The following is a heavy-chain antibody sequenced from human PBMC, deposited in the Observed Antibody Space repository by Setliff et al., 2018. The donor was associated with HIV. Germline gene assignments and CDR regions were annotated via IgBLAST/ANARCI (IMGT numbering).Heavy chain of an antibody. CDR1: GYTLSNYY. CDR2: INPSGEST. CDR3: ARARSDWYNVRPYYFDL. J-gene: IGHJ4*02. V-gene: IGHV1-46*01. Sequence: RASVKVSCKASGYTLSNYYMHWVRQAPGQGLEWMGIINPSGESTTYAQRFQGRVTMTTDRSTSTAYMELRSLRSDDTAVYYCARARSDWYNVRPYYFDLWGQGTPVTVSS. D-gene: IGHD6-19*01.